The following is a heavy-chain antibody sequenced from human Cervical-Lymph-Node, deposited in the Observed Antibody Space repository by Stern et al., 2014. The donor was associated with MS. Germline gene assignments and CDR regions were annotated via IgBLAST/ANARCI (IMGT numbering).Heavy chain of an antibody. CDR3: ARGSSSDV. J-gene: IGHJ4*02. CDR2: ISSSGTTI. Sequence: VQLVESGGGLVKPGGSLRLSCAASGFAFSDHYMNWIRPAPGKGLEWLSHISSSGTTIYYADSVRGRFTISRDNAKNSLYLEMTGLRVDDTAVYYCARGSSSDVWGQGTLVTVSS. CDR1: GFAFSDHY. V-gene: IGHV3-11*01.